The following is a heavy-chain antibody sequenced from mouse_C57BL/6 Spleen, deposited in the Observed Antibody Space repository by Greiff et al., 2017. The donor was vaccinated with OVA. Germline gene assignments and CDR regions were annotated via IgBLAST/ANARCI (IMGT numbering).Heavy chain of an antibody. V-gene: IGHV5-16*01. CDR3: ARGGGYEDYAMDY. J-gene: IGHJ4*01. CDR1: GFTFSDYY. D-gene: IGHD2-2*01. Sequence: EVMLVESEGGLVQPGSSMKLSCTASGFTFSDYYMAWVRQVPEKGLEWVANINYDGSSTYYLDSLKSRFIISRDNAKNILYLQMSSLKSEDTATYYCARGGGYEDYAMDYWGQGTSVTVSS. CDR2: INYDGSST.